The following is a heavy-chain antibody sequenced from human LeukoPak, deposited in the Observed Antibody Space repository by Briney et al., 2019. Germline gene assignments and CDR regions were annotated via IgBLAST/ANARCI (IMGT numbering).Heavy chain of an antibody. D-gene: IGHD2-21*01. CDR3: ARVIPGIRIDAFDI. V-gene: IGHV4-61*02. Sequence: PSQTLSLTCTVSGDSISSGSYYWSWIRQPAGKGLEWIGRIYTSGSTNYNPSLKSRVIISVDTSKNQFSLKLSSVTAADTAVYYCARVIPGIRIDAFDIWGQGTMVTVSS. CDR2: IYTSGST. CDR1: GDSISSGSYY. J-gene: IGHJ3*02.